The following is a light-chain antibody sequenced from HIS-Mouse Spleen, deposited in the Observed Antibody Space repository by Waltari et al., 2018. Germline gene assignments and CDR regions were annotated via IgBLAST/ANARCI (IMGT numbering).Light chain of an antibody. CDR3: CSYAGNYV. V-gene: IGLV2-23*01. J-gene: IGLJ1*01. Sequence: QSALTQPASVSGSPGQSITISCTGTSSDVGSYNLVSWYQQHQGKSPKLMIYEGSKRPSGVSNRFSGSKSGNTASLTISGLQAEDEADYYCCSYAGNYVFGTGTKVTVL. CDR2: EGS. CDR1: SSDVGSYNL.